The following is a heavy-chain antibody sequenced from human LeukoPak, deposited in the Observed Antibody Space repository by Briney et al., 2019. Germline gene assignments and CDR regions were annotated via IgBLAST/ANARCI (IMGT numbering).Heavy chain of an antibody. V-gene: IGHV3-64D*06. CDR1: GFTFSTYA. CDR3: VKDLPSGGGVDY. J-gene: IGHJ4*02. D-gene: IGHD3-10*01. Sequence: PGGSLRLSCSASGFTFSTYAMHWVRQAPGKGLEYVSAISRNGGRTYYADSVKGRFTISRYNSKNTLYLQMSILRADDTAVYYCVKDLPSGGGVDYWGQGTLVTVSS. CDR2: ISRNGGRT.